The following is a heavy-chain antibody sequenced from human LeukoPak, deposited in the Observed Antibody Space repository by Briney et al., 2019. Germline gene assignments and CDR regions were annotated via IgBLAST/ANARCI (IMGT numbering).Heavy chain of an antibody. V-gene: IGHV1-18*01. CDR2: ISAYNGNT. D-gene: IGHD3-22*01. Sequence: ASVKVSCKASGYTFTSYGISWVRQAPGQGLEWMGWISAYNGNTNYAQKLQGRVTMTTDTSTSTAYMELRSLRSDDTAVYYCARPAHAYYYDSSGADFDYWGQGTLVTVSS. CDR1: GYTFTSYG. CDR3: ARPAHAYYYDSSGADFDY. J-gene: IGHJ4*02.